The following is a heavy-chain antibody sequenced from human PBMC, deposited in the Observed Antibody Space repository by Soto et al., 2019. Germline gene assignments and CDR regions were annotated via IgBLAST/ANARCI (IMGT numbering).Heavy chain of an antibody. D-gene: IGHD6-13*01. CDR2: ISGSGGST. CDR1: GFTFSSYA. Sequence: GGSLRLSCAASGFTFSSYAMSWFRQAPGKGLEWVSAISGSGGSTYYAASVQGRFTISRDNSKNTLYLQMNSLRAEDTAVYYCAKGYVYSSSWYDAFDIWGQGKMVTV. CDR3: AKGYVYSSSWYDAFDI. J-gene: IGHJ3*02. V-gene: IGHV3-23*01.